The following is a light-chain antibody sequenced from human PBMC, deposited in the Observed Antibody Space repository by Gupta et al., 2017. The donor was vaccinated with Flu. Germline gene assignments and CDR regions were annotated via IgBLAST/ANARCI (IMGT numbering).Light chain of an antibody. CDR1: NIEIKS. CDR2: GDS. Sequence: SSVLPQPPSVSEAPGQTARIPCGGNNIEIKSVQWYQQKSGQAPVLVVYGDSDRPSGIPERFSGANSGNTATLTISRVEVGDEADYYCQVWDSNSAVFGGGTKLTV. CDR3: QVWDSNSAV. V-gene: IGLV3-21*02. J-gene: IGLJ3*02.